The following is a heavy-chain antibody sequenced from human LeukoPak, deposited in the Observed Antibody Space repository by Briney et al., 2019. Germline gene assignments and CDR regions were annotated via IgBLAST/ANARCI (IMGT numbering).Heavy chain of an antibody. CDR3: ANSDPRRSATMIVVDEGGPFTDY. Sequence: GGSLRLSCVASGFTFNNYAMHWVRQAPGKGLEWVSTINGNGAATYYADSFKGRFTISRDNSKNTLYLQMNSLRAEDTAVYYCANSDPRRSATMIVVDEGGPFTDYWGQGTLVTVSS. V-gene: IGHV3-23*01. J-gene: IGHJ4*02. CDR2: INGNGAAT. D-gene: IGHD3-22*01. CDR1: GFTFNNYA.